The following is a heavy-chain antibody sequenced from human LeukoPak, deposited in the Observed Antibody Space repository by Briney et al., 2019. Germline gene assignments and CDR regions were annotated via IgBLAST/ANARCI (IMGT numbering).Heavy chain of an antibody. Sequence: PSETLSLSCTVSGGSMCGYYWSWIRQPPVKGLEWIGHIHYNGRTNYNPSLESPATISVDMSRHQFSLNLSSVTAADTAVYYCARVRLSGVIDYWGQGTLVTVSS. CDR2: IHYNGRT. V-gene: IGHV4-59*01. CDR1: GGSMCGYY. J-gene: IGHJ4*02. CDR3: ARVRLSGVIDY. D-gene: IGHD2-15*01.